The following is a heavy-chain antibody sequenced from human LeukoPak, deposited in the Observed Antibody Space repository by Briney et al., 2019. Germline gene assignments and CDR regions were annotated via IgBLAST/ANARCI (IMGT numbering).Heavy chain of an antibody. CDR2: MFYSGNT. D-gene: IGHD5-24*01. V-gene: IGHV4-39*01. Sequence: SETLSLTRTVSGGSVTSGCDYGGWVRQPPGNGLGWIGNMFYSGNTYYNPSLKSRVTMYVDTSKSLFSVQLRSVTSADTALYCCERMATSGPVFYYYYYKDVWGKGATVTVS. J-gene: IGHJ6*03. CDR1: GGSVTSGCDY. CDR3: ERMATSGPVFYYYYYKDV.